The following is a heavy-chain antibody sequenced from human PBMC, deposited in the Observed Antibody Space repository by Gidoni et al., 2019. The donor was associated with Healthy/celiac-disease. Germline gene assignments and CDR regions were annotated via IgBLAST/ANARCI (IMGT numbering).Heavy chain of an antibody. CDR1: GFSLSTSGVG. V-gene: IGHV2-5*01. CDR3: AHSTLPGRYSSGYSTDY. J-gene: IGHJ4*02. D-gene: IGHD3-22*01. Sequence: QITLKESGPTLVKPTQTLTLTCTFSGFSLSTSGVGVGWIRQPPGKALEWLAPIYWNDDKRYSPSLKSRLTITKDTSKNQVVLTMTNMDPVDTATYYCAHSTLPGRYSSGYSTDYWGQGTLVTVSS. CDR2: IYWNDDK.